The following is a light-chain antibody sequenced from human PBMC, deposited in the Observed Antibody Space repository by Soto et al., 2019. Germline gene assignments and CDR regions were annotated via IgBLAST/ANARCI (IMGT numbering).Light chain of an antibody. Sequence: QSALTQPASVSGSPGQSITISCTGTSSDVGSYNLVSWYQQRPGQAPKLIIYEGNKRPSGVSNRFSASKSANTASLTISGLQAEDGDDYYCCSYAGSSTVYVFGTGTKVTVL. CDR2: EGN. V-gene: IGLV2-23*01. CDR3: CSYAGSSTVYV. J-gene: IGLJ1*01. CDR1: SSDVGSYNL.